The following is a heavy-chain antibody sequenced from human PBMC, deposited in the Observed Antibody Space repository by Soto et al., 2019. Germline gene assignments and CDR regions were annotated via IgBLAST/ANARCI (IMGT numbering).Heavy chain of an antibody. D-gene: IGHD3-10*01. J-gene: IGHJ5*02. Sequence: SETLSLTSAVSGGSISSGGYSCSWIRQPPGKGLEWIGYIYHSGSTYYNPSLKSRVTISVDRSKNQLSLKLSSVTAADTAVYYCARSILLWFGELPPILFGPWGQGTLVTVSS. V-gene: IGHV4-30-2*05. CDR1: GGSISSGGYS. CDR2: IYHSGST. CDR3: ARSILLWFGELPPILFGP.